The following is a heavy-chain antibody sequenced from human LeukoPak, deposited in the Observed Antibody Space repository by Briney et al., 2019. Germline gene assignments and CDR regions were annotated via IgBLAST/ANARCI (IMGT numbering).Heavy chain of an antibody. Sequence: GGSLRLSCAASAFTVSVNFMSWVRQAPGKGLEWVSVIYSDGSTFYADSVKGRFTISRDNSKNTLFLQMNSLSAEDTAVYYCARIQRRDGPPTWGQGTLVTVSS. CDR1: AFTVSVNF. V-gene: IGHV3-66*01. CDR3: ARIQRRDGPPT. D-gene: IGHD5-24*01. CDR2: IYSDGST. J-gene: IGHJ5*02.